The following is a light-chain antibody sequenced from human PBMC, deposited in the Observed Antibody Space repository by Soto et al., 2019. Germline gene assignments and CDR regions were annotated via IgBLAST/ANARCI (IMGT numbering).Light chain of an antibody. V-gene: IGLV2-14*01. CDR2: EVI. Sequence: QSVLTQPASVSGSPGQSITISCTGTSSDVGVYDYVSWFQQHPGKAPKLLIYEVINRPSGGSNRFSGSKSGNTASLTISGLQAEDEADYYCSSYTTRNTWVFGGGTKLTVL. J-gene: IGLJ3*02. CDR3: SSYTTRNTWV. CDR1: SSDVGVYDY.